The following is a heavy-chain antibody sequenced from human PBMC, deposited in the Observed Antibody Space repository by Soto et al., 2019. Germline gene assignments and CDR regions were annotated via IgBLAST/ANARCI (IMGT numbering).Heavy chain of an antibody. CDR2: ISAYNGNT. CDR3: ARDRMDDFWSGYYNGGGWFDP. Sequence: VRQAPGQGLEWMGWISAYNGNTNYAQKLQGRVTMTTDTSTSTAYMELRSLGSDDTAVYYCARDRMDDFWSGYYNGGGWFDPWGQGTLVTVSS. D-gene: IGHD3-3*01. J-gene: IGHJ5*02. V-gene: IGHV1-18*01.